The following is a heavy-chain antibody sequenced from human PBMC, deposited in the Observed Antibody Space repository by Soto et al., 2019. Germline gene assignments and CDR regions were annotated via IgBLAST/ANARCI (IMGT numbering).Heavy chain of an antibody. CDR2: IIPIFGTA. D-gene: IGHD6-19*01. CDR3: ARDGIAVASTSYYYYGMDV. CDR1: GGTFSSYA. J-gene: IGHJ6*02. Sequence: SVKVSCKASGGTFSSYAISWVRQAPGQGLEWMGGIIPIFGTANYAQKFQGRVTITADESTSTAYMELSSLRSEDTAVYYCARDGIAVASTSYYYYGMDVWGQGTTVTVSS. V-gene: IGHV1-69*13.